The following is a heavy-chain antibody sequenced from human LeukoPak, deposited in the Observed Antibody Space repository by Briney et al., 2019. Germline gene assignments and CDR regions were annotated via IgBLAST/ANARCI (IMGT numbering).Heavy chain of an antibody. Sequence: LGESLKISCKGSGYSFTYWIGWVRQMPGKGLEWMGIIYSGDSHTKYSPSFQGRVTISVDNPISTAYLQWSSLEASDTAMYYCASARHGDYVWDYWGQGTLVTVSS. D-gene: IGHD4-17*01. V-gene: IGHV5-51*01. CDR3: ASARHGDYVWDY. CDR2: IYSGDSHT. J-gene: IGHJ4*02. CDR1: GYSFTYW.